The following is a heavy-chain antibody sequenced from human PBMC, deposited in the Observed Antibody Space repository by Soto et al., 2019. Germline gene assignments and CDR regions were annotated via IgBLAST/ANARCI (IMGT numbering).Heavy chain of an antibody. V-gene: IGHV3-30*03. CDR1: GFTFSNYG. CDR3: ARDWVWFGAHPIDY. D-gene: IGHD3-10*01. CDR2: ISYDGSNK. Sequence: QVQLVESGGGVVQPRGSLRLSCAASGFTFSNYGMHWVRQAPGKGLEWVAVISYDGSNKYYADSVKGRFTISRDNSKNTLYLQMNSLTTEDTAVYYCARDWVWFGAHPIDYWGQGTLVTVSS. J-gene: IGHJ4*02.